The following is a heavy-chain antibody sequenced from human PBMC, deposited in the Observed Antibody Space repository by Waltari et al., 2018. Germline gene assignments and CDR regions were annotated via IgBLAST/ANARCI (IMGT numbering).Heavy chain of an antibody. J-gene: IGHJ4*02. CDR3: ARASDYYGSGSYYSHPAEFDY. CDR2: ISNDGSNK. CDR1: GFTFSSYA. D-gene: IGHD3-10*01. V-gene: IGHV3-30*04. Sequence: QVQLVESGGGVVQPGRSLRLSCAASGFTFSSYAMHWVRQAPGKGLEWVAVISNDGSNKYYADSGKGRFTISRDNSKNTLYLQMNSLRAEDTAVYYCARASDYYGSGSYYSHPAEFDYWGQGTLVTVSS.